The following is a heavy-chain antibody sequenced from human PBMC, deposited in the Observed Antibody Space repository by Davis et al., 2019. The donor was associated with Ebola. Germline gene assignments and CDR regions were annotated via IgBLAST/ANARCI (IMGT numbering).Heavy chain of an antibody. D-gene: IGHD4-17*01. V-gene: IGHV4-31*03. CDR2: IYYSGST. CDR3: ARGYHGYGDYVRGWFDP. J-gene: IGHJ5*02. Sequence: PSETLSLTCTVSGGSISSGGYYWSWIRQHPGKGLEWIGYIYYSGSTYYNPSLKSRVTISVDTSKNQFSLKLSSVTAADTAVYYCARGYHGYGDYVRGWFDPWGQGTLVTVSS. CDR1: GGSISSGGYY.